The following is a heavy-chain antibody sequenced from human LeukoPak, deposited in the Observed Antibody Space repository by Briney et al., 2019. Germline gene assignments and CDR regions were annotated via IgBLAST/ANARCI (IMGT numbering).Heavy chain of an antibody. J-gene: IGHJ4*02. V-gene: IGHV3-23*01. Sequence: GGSLRLSCAASGFTFNSYAMTWVRQAPGKGLEWVSAISGSGGSTYYADSVKGRFTISRDNSKNTLYLQMNSLRAEDTAVYYCARDRVGAIPYYFDYWGQGTLVTVSP. CDR2: ISGSGGST. CDR3: ARDRVGAIPYYFDY. CDR1: GFTFNSYA. D-gene: IGHD1-26*01.